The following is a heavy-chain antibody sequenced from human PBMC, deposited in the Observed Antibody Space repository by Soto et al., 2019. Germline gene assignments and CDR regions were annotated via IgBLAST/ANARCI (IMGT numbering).Heavy chain of an antibody. CDR3: ARDVGYGRLYY. D-gene: IGHD1-1*01. CDR1: GGSIDDYS. V-gene: IGHV4-30-2*01. CDR2: IYHYGNP. J-gene: IGHJ4*02. Sequence: QLQLQESGSGLVKPSQTLSLTCAVSGGSIDDYSWSWIRQPPGTGLEWIGYIYHYGNPHYNASLRRRATLSVARSKNQFSLNLRSVTAADTAVYYCARDVGYGRLYYWGQGSLVTFSS.